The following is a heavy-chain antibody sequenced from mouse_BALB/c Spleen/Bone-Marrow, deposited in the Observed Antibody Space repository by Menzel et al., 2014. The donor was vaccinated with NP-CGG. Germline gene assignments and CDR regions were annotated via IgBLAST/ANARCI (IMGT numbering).Heavy chain of an antibody. J-gene: IGHJ3*01. Sequence: EVQVVESGGGLVKPGGSLKLSCAASGFTFSSYAMPWVRQTPEKRLEWVATISSGGSYTYYPDSVKGRFTISRDNAKNTLYLQMSSLRSDDTAMYYCARHDYAYWGQGTLITVSA. V-gene: IGHV5-9-3*01. CDR2: ISSGGSYT. CDR3: ARHDYAY. CDR1: GFTFSSYA. D-gene: IGHD2-4*01.